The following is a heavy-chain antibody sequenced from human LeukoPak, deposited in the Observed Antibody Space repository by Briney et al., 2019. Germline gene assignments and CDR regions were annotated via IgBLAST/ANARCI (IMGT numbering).Heavy chain of an antibody. CDR1: GFTFSSYA. CDR2: ISGSGGST. V-gene: IGHV3-23*01. J-gene: IGHJ4*02. CDR3: AKVSSDTYYYDSSGHVDY. Sequence: PGGSLRLSCAASGFTFSSYAMSWVRQAPGKGLEWVSAISGSGGSTYYADSVKGRFTISRDNSKNTLYLQMNSLRAVDTAVYYCAKVSSDTYYYDSSGHVDYWGQGTLVTVSS. D-gene: IGHD3-22*01.